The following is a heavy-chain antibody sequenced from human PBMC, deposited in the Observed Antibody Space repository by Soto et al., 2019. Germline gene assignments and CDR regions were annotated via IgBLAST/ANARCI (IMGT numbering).Heavy chain of an antibody. CDR3: ARANGDYAGDY. J-gene: IGHJ4*02. CDR1: GFTFSSYA. CDR2: ISYDGSNK. V-gene: IGHV3-30-3*01. D-gene: IGHD4-17*01. Sequence: HPGGSLRLSCAASGFTFSSYAMHWVRQAPGKGLEWVAVISYDGSNKYYADSVKGRFTISRDNSKNTLYLQMNSLRAEDTAVYYCARANGDYAGDYGGQGTLVTVSS.